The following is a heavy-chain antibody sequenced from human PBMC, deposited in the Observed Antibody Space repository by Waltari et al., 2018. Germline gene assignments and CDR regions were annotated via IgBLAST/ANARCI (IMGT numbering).Heavy chain of an antibody. Sequence: QVQLQESGPGLVKPSGTLSLTCAVSGGSISSSNWWKWVRHPPGKGLEWMWEIFLSGSTKYNQSRKSRVTISVDKSKNQFSLKLSYVTAADTAVYYCASLGLHFGYWGQGTLVTGSS. V-gene: IGHV4-4*02. CDR2: IFLSGST. J-gene: IGHJ4*02. CDR3: ASLGLHFGY. D-gene: IGHD3-16*01. CDR1: GGSISSSNW.